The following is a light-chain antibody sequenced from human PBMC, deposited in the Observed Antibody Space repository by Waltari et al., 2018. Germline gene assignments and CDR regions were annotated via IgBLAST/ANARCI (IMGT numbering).Light chain of an antibody. Sequence: DTVMTQSPDSLAVSLGERATINSTSSQSLLFRSNTKNYLAWYQQKPGQPPNLRIHWASTRESGVPDRFSGSGSGTDFTLTISSLQAEDVAVYYCQQYYQIARTFGQGTRVEIK. V-gene: IGKV4-1*01. CDR1: QSLLFRSNTKNY. CDR3: QQYYQIART. CDR2: WAS. J-gene: IGKJ1*01.